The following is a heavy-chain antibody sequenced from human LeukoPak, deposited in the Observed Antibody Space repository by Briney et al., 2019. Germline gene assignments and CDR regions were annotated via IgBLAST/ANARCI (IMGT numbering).Heavy chain of an antibody. CDR3: ARAMSIAARLQTNFDY. J-gene: IGHJ4*02. CDR2: FYHGGST. CDR1: GYSISTGYY. D-gene: IGHD6-6*01. Sequence: SETLSLTCTVAGYSISTGYYGDWIRQPPGKGLEGVGTFYHGGSTYYNRSLKSRATIEVDTSKNHFSLNLTSVTAADTAVYYCARAMSIAARLQTNFDYWGQGPLVTVSS. V-gene: IGHV4-38-2*02.